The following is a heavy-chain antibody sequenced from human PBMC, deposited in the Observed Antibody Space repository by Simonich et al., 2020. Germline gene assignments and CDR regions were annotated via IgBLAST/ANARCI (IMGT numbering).Heavy chain of an antibody. CDR3: ARARYCSSTSCYNWFDP. Sequence: QVQLVQSGAEVKKPGASVKVSCKASGYTFTSYDINWVRQATGQGVEWMGWQNPNRRNTSYEQKFQGRVTITRNTAISTAYMELSSLRSEDTAVYYCARARYCSSTSCYNWFDPWGQGTLVTVSS. CDR2: QNPNRRNT. D-gene: IGHD2-2*01. J-gene: IGHJ5*02. V-gene: IGHV1-8*03. CDR1: GYTFTSYD.